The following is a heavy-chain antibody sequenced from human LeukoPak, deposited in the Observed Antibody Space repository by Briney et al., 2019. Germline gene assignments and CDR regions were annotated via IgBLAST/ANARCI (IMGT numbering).Heavy chain of an antibody. V-gene: IGHV1-18*04. J-gene: IGHJ4*02. CDR2: ISAYNGNT. Sequence: GASVKVSCKASGYTFTSYGISWVRQAPGQGLEWMGWISAYNGNTNYAQKLQGRVTMTTDTSTSTAYMELRSLRSDDTAVYYCARARYDILTGHYDYWGQGTLVTVSS. CDR3: ARARYDILTGHYDY. D-gene: IGHD3-9*01. CDR1: GYTFTSYG.